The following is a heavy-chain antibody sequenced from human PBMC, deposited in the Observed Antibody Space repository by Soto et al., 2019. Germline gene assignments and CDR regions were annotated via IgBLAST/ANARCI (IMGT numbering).Heavy chain of an antibody. D-gene: IGHD5-18*01. J-gene: IGHJ5*02. CDR1: GFTLDDYA. CDR2: INWNGVRI. V-gene: IGHV3-9*01. CDR3: AKDRGYSYGHWFDP. Sequence: PGGSLRLSCAASGFTLDDYAMHWVRQAPGKGLEWVSGINWNGVRIGYADSVKGRFTISRDNAKNSLHLQMNSLRAEDTALYYCAKDRGYSYGHWFDPWGQGTLVTVSS.